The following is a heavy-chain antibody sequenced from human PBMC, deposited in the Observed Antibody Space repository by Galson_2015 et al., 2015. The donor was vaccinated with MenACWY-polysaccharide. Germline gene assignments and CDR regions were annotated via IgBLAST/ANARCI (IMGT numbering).Heavy chain of an antibody. V-gene: IGHV3-30*18. CDR1: GFTFGHYH. CDR2: MAYVGSDR. Sequence: SLRLSCAASGFTFGHYHMHWVRQAPGKGPEWMAVMAYVGSDRFYADSVKGRFTISRDNSKSTLYLQLNSLRAEDTAVYYCAKDQGGRYYDFWSGSKGVLVDWGQGTLVTVSS. J-gene: IGHJ4*02. CDR3: AKDQGGRYYDFWSGSKGVLVD. D-gene: IGHD3-3*01.